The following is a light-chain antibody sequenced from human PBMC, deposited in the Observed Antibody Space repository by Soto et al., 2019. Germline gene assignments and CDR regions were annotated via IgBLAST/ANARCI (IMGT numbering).Light chain of an antibody. V-gene: IGKV3-15*01. Sequence: EIVMTQSPATLSVSPGEGATLSCRASQSLSTNLAWYQQKLGQAPRLLIYGASTSATGIPARFSGRGSGTEFTLTISSLQSEDFAIYYCQQYNIWPPWTFGQGTKVDIK. CDR2: GAS. CDR1: QSLSTN. CDR3: QQYNIWPPWT. J-gene: IGKJ1*01.